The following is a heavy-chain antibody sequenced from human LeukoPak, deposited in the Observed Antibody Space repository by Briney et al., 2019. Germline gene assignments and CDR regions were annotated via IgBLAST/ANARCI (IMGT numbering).Heavy chain of an antibody. CDR3: AMAQYSSGWYLFDY. CDR2: ISAYNGNT. Sequence: ASVKVSCKASGYTFTSYAMHWVRQAPGQRLEWMGWISAYNGNTNYAQKLQGRVAMTTDTSTSTAYMELRSLRSDDTAVYYCAMAQYSSGWYLFDYWGQGTLVTVSS. J-gene: IGHJ4*02. V-gene: IGHV1-18*01. D-gene: IGHD6-19*01. CDR1: GYTFTSYA.